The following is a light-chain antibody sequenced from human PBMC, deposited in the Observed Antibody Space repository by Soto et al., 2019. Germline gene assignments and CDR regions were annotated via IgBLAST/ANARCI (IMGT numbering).Light chain of an antibody. J-gene: IGKJ5*01. CDR3: QQGIT. CDR1: QSLNSR. Sequence: IQLTHSPSTLSASVLYRGTLTCRASQSLNSRLAWYQQRPGKAPKLLIYDASTLESGVPSRFSGSGSGTEFTLTISSLQPEDFATYYCQQGITFGQGTRLEIK. V-gene: IGKV1-5*01. CDR2: DAS.